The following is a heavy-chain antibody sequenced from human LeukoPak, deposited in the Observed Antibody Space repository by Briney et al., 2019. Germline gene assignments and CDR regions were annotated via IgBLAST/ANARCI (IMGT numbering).Heavy chain of an antibody. J-gene: IGHJ4*02. V-gene: IGHV3-7*01. Sequence: GGSLRLSCAASGFTFRSSWMNWFRQSSGKGLEWVANINQDGSEKYYVDSVKGRFTISRDNAKNSLYLQINSLRAKDTAVYYCASGLYWGQGTLVTVSS. CDR2: INQDGSEK. CDR3: ASGLY. CDR1: GFTFRSSW.